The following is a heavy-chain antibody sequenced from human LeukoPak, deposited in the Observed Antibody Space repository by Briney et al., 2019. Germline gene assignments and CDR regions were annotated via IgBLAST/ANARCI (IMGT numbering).Heavy chain of an antibody. CDR3: ARDSGSGTTGNEFDY. D-gene: IGHD1-1*01. J-gene: IGHJ4*02. CDR1: GFTFSNYE. V-gene: IGHV3-48*03. Sequence: PWGSLRLSCAASGFTFSNYEMNWVRQAPGKGLEWVAYISESGSLIYYADSVMGRFTISRDNSKNSLFLQMSSLRAEDTAVYYCARDSGSGTTGNEFDYWGQGTLVSVSS. CDR2: ISESGSLI.